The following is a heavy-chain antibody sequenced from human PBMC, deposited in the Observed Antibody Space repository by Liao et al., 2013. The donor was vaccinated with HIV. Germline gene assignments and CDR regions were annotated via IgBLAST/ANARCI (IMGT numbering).Heavy chain of an antibody. J-gene: IGHJ5*02. CDR3: ARGGPMLQLEDSFLPASWFHP. V-gene: IGHV4-59*12. D-gene: IGHD5-18*01. CDR2: VYYSGST. Sequence: QVQLQESGPGLVKPSETLSLTCTVSGGSISSYQWTWIRQPPGKGLEWIGHVYYSGSTNYNSSLKSRVTISADTSKNQFSLKVTYVTAADTAVYFCARGGPMLQLEDSFLPASWFHPWGQGTLVTVSS. CDR1: GGSISSYQ.